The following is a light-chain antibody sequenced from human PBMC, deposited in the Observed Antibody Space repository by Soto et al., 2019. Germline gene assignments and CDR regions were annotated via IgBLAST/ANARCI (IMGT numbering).Light chain of an antibody. CDR2: DVN. Sequence: QAVVTQPRSVSGSPGQSVTISCTGTSSDVGGHNYVTWYQLHPGKAPKLMIYDVNKRPSGVPDRFSGSKSGNTASLTISGLQAEDETDYYCCSYAGSYTLLFGGGTKVTVL. CDR3: CSYAGSYTLL. V-gene: IGLV2-11*01. CDR1: SSDVGGHNY. J-gene: IGLJ3*02.